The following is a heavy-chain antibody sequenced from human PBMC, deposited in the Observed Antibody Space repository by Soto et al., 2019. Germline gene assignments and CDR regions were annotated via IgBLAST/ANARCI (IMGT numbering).Heavy chain of an antibody. D-gene: IGHD2-8*01. CDR1: GFTLSSNG. CDR2: ISYDGSNK. CDR3: AKEDIVLMVYAGSVPAFDT. Sequence: GSRRSSCAAFGFTLSSNGMHWVRQAPGKGRGWVAVISYDGSNKYYADSVKGRFTISTDNSKSTLYLQMSSLRAEDTAVYYCAKEDIVLMVYAGSVPAFDTWGHGTMVTVSS. J-gene: IGHJ3*02. V-gene: IGHV3-30*18.